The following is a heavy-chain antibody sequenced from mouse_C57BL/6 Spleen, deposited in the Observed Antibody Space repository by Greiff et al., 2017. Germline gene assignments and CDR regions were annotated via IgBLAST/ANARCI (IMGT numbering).Heavy chain of an antibody. CDR2: IDPSDSYT. V-gene: IGHV1-69*01. D-gene: IGHD3-2*02. J-gene: IGHJ2*01. CDR1: GYTFTSYW. CDR3: ARPERDSSGYFDY. Sequence: QVQLQQPGAELVMPGASVKLSCKASGYTFTSYWMHWVKQRPGQGLEWIGEIDPSDSYTNYNQKFKGKSTLTVDKSSSTAYMQLSSLTSEDSAVYYCARPERDSSGYFDYWGQGTTLTVSS.